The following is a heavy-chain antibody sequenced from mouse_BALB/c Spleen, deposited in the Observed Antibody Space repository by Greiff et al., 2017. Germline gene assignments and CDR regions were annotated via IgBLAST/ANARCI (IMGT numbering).Heavy chain of an antibody. V-gene: IGHV1-5*01. CDR2: IYPGNSDT. CDR3: TRGEYYGSPWYFDY. D-gene: IGHD1-1*01. CDR1: GYSFTSYW. Sequence: VQLQQSGTVLARPGASVKMSCKASGYSFTSYWMHWVKQRPGQGLEWIGAIYPGNSDTSYNQKFKGKAKLTAVTSASTAYMELSSLTNEDSAVYYCTRGEYYGSPWYFDYWGQGTTLTVSS. J-gene: IGHJ2*01.